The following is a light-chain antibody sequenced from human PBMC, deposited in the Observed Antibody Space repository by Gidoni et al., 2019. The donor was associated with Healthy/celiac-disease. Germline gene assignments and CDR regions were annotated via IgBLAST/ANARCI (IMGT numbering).Light chain of an antibody. CDR2: KAS. J-gene: IGKJ1*01. Sequence: DIHRTQSPSTLSASVGDRVTITCRASQSISSWLAWYQQKPGTAPKLQIYKASSLESGVPSRFTGSGSGTEFTLSISSLQPDEVATYYCQQYNSYAPTFGQGTKVEIK. CDR3: QQYNSYAPT. CDR1: QSISSW. V-gene: IGKV1-5*03.